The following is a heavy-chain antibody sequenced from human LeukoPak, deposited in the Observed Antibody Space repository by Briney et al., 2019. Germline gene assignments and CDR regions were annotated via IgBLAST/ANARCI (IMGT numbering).Heavy chain of an antibody. Sequence: SETLSLTCTVSGGSISSGGCYWSWIRQHPGKGLEWIGYIYYSGSTSYNPSLKSRLTISVDTSKNQFSLKLSSVTAADTAVYYCARHRGSSSLFDYWGQGTLVTVSS. CDR2: IYYSGST. V-gene: IGHV4-31*03. CDR1: GGSISSGGCY. CDR3: ARHRGSSSLFDY. J-gene: IGHJ4*02. D-gene: IGHD6-6*01.